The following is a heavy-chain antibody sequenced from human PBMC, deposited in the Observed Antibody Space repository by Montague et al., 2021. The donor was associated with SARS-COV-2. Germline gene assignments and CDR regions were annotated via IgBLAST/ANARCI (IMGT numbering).Heavy chain of an antibody. J-gene: IGHJ4*02. CDR1: GGSISTDNW. V-gene: IGHV4-4*02. Sequence: SETLSLTCVVSGGSISTDNWWTWVRLPPGKGLEWFVEIYHTGSTKYKPSLRSRVSMSVEKSWNQFSLRLTSVTAADTAIYYCASKGSGRSDLVYWGQGTLVTVSS. CDR2: IYHTGST. D-gene: IGHD1-26*01. CDR3: ASKGSGRSDLVY.